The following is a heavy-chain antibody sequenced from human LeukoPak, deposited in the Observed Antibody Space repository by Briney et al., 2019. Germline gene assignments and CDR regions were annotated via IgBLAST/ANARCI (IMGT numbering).Heavy chain of an antibody. CDR1: GYTFITYN. Sequence: VASVKVSCKASGYTFITYNVNWVRQATGQGLEWMGWMNPNSGNTGYAQKFQGRVTMTRDTSISTAYMELSSLRSEDTAVYYCARGTHYGDYDYNYNGLDVWGQGTTVTVSS. J-gene: IGHJ6*02. CDR2: MNPNSGNT. D-gene: IGHD4-17*01. CDR3: ARGTHYGDYDYNYNGLDV. V-gene: IGHV1-8*01.